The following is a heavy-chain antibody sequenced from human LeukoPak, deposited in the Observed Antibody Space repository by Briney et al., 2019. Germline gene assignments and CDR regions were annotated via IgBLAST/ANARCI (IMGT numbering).Heavy chain of an antibody. CDR1: GGSISSYY. J-gene: IGHJ4*02. V-gene: IGHV4-59*12. CDR2: IYYSGST. Sequence: SETLSLTCTVSGGSISSYYWSWIRQPPGKGLEWIGYIYYSGSTNYNPSLKSRVTISVDTSKNQFSLKLSSVTAADTAVYYCARDLGAIQGRYFFDYWGQGALVTVSS. D-gene: IGHD3-16*01. CDR3: ARDLGAIQGRYFFDY.